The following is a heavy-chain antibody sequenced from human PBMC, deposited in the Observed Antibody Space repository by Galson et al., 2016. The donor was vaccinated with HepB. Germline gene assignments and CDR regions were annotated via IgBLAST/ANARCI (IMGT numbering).Heavy chain of an antibody. CDR3: ARLGAGAMPTNFERDYYYGMDF. CDR2: ISSRSSYI. D-gene: IGHD5-24*01. V-gene: IGHV3-21*06. J-gene: IGHJ6*02. CDR1: GFTFTTYS. Sequence: SLRLSCAVSGFTFTTYSMSWVRQVPGKGLEWVSSISSRSSYIYYADSVKGRFTISRDNARNSLYLGINSLRAEDTALYYCARLGAGAMPTNFERDYYYGMDFWGQGTTVTVSS.